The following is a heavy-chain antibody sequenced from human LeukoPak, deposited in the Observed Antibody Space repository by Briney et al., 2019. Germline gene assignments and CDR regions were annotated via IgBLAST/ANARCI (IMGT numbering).Heavy chain of an antibody. V-gene: IGHV3-30-3*01. J-gene: IGHJ4*02. CDR1: GFTFSSYA. CDR2: ISYDGSNK. CDR3: ASASDSSGYYPHY. Sequence: PGGSLRLSCAASGFTFSSYAMHWVRQAPGKGLEWVAVISYDGSNKYYADSVKGRFTISRDNSKNTLYLQMNSLRAEDTAVYYCASASDSSGYYPHYWGQGTLVTVSS. D-gene: IGHD3-22*01.